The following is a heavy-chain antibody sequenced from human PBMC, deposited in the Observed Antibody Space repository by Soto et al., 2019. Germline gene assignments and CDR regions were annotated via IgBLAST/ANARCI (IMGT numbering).Heavy chain of an antibody. D-gene: IGHD3-22*01. V-gene: IGHV1-58*01. CDR1: GFTFTRSA. J-gene: IGHJ4*02. Sequence: SVKVSCKASGFTFTRSAVQWVRQARGQRLEWIGWIVVGGGNTNYAQKFQERATITRDMSTRTAYMELSSLRSEDTAVYYCAADPDYYYDSSGYYFTNPFDYWGQGTLVTVS. CDR2: IVVGGGNT. CDR3: AADPDYYYDSSGYYFTNPFDY.